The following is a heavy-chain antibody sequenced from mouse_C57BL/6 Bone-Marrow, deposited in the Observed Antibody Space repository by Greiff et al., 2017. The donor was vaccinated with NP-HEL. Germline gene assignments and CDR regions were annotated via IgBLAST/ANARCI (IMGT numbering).Heavy chain of an antibody. CDR3: TTGLVGAWFAY. CDR1: GFNIKDDY. D-gene: IGHD6-2*01. Sequence: VQLQQSGAELVRPGASVKLSCTASGFNIKDDYMHWVKQRPEQGLEWIGWIDPENGDTEYASKFQGKATITADTSSNTAYLQLSSLTSEDTAVYYCTTGLVGAWFAYWGQGTLVTVSA. J-gene: IGHJ3*01. CDR2: IDPENGDT. V-gene: IGHV14-4*01.